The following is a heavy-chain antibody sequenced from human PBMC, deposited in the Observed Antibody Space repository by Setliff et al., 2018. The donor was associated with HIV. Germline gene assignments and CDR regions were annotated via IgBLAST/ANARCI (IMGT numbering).Heavy chain of an antibody. D-gene: IGHD6-13*01. V-gene: IGHV3-23*01. CDR3: TKTMYSSRWSGFDY. CDR1: GYTFSSYA. CDR2: ITGSGGRT. J-gene: IGHJ4*02. Sequence: GGSLRLSCEASGYTFSSYAVSWVRQVPGKGLEWVSAITGSGGRTHYADSVKGRFTISRDNSRNTVFLQMNSLRVEDTAVYYCTKTMYSSRWSGFDYWGQGTPVTVSS.